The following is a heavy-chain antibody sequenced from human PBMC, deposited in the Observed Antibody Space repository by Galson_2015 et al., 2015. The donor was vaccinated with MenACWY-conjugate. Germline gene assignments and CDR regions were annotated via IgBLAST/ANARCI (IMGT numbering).Heavy chain of an antibody. CDR1: GFPFSTYA. D-gene: IGHD1-26*01. CDR3: GKQGLKWELRKSASDY. V-gene: IGHV3-23*01. CDR2: ISGNGDST. Sequence: SLRLSCAASGFPFSTYAMNWVRQAPGKGLESVSQISGNGDSTYYADSVEGRFSISRDNSKNTVYLHMNSVRAEDTAMYYCGKQGLKWELRKSASDYRGQGTLVIVSS. J-gene: IGHJ4*02.